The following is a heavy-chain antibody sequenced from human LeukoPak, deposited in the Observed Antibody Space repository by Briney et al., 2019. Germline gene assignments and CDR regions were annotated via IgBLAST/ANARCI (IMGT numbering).Heavy chain of an antibody. CDR3: ARWRYSYGYY. J-gene: IGHJ4*02. CDR1: GGSFSGYY. V-gene: IGHV4-34*01. D-gene: IGHD5-18*01. CDR2: INHSGST. Sequence: SETLSLTCAVYGGSFSGYYWSWIRQPPGKGLEWIGEINHSGSTNYNPSLKSRVTISVDTSKNQFSLKLSSVTAADTAVYYCARWRYSYGYYWGQGTLVTVSS.